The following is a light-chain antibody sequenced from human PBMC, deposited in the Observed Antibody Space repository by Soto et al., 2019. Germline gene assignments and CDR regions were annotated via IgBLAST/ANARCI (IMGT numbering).Light chain of an antibody. J-gene: IGLJ2*01. CDR3: SSYTSGNSVV. Sequence: QSALTQPASVSGSPGQSITISCTGTSSDIGDYNYVSWYQQHPGKAPKLMIYEVTDRPSGVSHRFSGSKSGNTASLTISGLQAEDEADYYCSSYTSGNSVVFGGGTKLTVL. V-gene: IGLV2-14*01. CDR1: SSDIGDYNY. CDR2: EVT.